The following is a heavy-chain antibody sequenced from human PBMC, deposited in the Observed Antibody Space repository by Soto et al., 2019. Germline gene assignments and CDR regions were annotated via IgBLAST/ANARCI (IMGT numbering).Heavy chain of an antibody. CDR1: GFTFSSDW. CDR2: IDSGGRTT. J-gene: IGHJ4*02. CDR3: ARWFTYGNFDYFDY. Sequence: PGGSLRLSCAASGFTFSSDWMHWFRQAPGKGLVWVSRIDSGGRTTTYAESVRGRFTISRDNAKNTLYLQMNGLRAEDTALYYCARWFTYGNFDYFDYWGQGTQVTVSS. D-gene: IGHD3-10*01. V-gene: IGHV3-74*01.